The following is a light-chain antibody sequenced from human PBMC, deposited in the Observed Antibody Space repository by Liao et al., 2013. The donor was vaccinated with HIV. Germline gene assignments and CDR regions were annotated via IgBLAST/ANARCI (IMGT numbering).Light chain of an antibody. Sequence: SYELTQPPSVSVSPGQTARITCSGDVLPKQYAHWYQQKPGQAPVMVIYKDSERPSGIPERFSGSSSGTTVTLTISGVQAEDEGDYYCQSVDSSGTYVVFGRRDPADRP. CDR1: VLPKQY. J-gene: IGLJ2*01. V-gene: IGLV3-25*03. CDR3: QSVDSSGTYVV. CDR2: KDS.